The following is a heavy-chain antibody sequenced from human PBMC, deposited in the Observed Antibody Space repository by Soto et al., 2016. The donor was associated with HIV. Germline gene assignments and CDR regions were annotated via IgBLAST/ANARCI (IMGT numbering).Heavy chain of an antibody. CDR2: ISGSGGST. V-gene: IGHV3-23*01. Sequence: EVQLLESGGGLVQPGGSLRLTCAASGFTFSSYAMSWVRQAPGKGLEWVSAISGSGGSTYYADSVKGRFTISRDNSKNTLYLQMNSLRAEDTAVYYCATLPEYYYDSSGYYGRSFFDYWGQGTLVTVSS. J-gene: IGHJ4*02. D-gene: IGHD3-22*01. CDR3: ATLPEYYYDSSGYYGRSFFDY. CDR1: GFTFSSYA.